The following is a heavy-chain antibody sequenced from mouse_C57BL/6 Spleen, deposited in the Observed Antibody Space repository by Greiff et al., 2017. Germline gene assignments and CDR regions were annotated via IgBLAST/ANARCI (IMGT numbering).Heavy chain of an antibody. Sequence: VKLMESGPGLVQPSQSLSITCTVSGFSLTSYGVHWVRQSPGKGLEWLGVIWRGGSTDYNAAFMSRLSITKDNSKSQVFFKMNSLQADDTAIYYCAKKGNYDYDGDSFAYWGQGTLVTVSA. J-gene: IGHJ3*01. CDR2: IWRGGST. CDR1: GFSLTSYG. D-gene: IGHD2-4*01. CDR3: AKKGNYDYDGDSFAY. V-gene: IGHV2-5*01.